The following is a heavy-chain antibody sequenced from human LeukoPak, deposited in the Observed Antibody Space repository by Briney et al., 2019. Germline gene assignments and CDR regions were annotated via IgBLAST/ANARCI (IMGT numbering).Heavy chain of an antibody. D-gene: IGHD2-8*01. CDR1: GFTVNSNY. J-gene: IGHJ4*02. CDR2: IYRGGTT. V-gene: IGHV3-53*01. Sequence: PGGSLRLSCAASGFTVNSNYMNWVRQAPGKGLEWVSVIYRGGTTYYADSVKGRFIISTDNTRNTLYLQMNSPRADDTAVYYCVRERPNYFEYWGQGTLVTVSS. CDR3: VRERPNYFEY.